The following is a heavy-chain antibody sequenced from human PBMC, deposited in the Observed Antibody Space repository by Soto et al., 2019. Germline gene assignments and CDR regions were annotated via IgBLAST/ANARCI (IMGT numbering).Heavy chain of an antibody. CDR1: GGSFSGYY. CDR2: INHSGST. V-gene: IGHV4-34*01. J-gene: IGHJ4*02. Sequence: SETLSLTCAVYGGSFSGYYWSWIRQPPGKGLEWIGEINHSGSTNYNPSLKSRVTISVDTSKNQFSLKLSSVTAADTAVYYCARRLTGDGTTFDYWGQGTLVTVSS. D-gene: IGHD7-27*01. CDR3: ARRLTGDGTTFDY.